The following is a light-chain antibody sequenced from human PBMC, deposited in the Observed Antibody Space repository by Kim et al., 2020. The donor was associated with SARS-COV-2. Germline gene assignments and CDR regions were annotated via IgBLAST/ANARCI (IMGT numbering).Light chain of an antibody. CDR2: GAF. V-gene: IGKV3-20*01. CDR1: PYVSRTY. CDR3: QQYGSSPPWT. J-gene: IGKJ1*01. Sequence: PGEISSRSCRASPYVSRTYLARYQQKPGQAPRLLIFGAFSRATGIPERFSGSGSGADFTITISRLEPEDFAVYYCQQYGSSPPWTFGHGTKVDIK.